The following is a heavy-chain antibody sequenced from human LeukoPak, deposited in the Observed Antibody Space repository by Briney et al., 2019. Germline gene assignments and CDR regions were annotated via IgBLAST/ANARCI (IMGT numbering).Heavy chain of an antibody. CDR1: GDSVSSNSAA. CDR2: TYYRSKWSK. J-gene: IGHJ4*02. V-gene: IGHV6-1*01. Sequence: SQTLSLTCAISGDSVSSNSAAWNWIRQSPSRGLEWLGRTYYRSKWSKDYSVSVKSRITINPDTSNNQLSLQLNSVTPEDTAVYYCARSLDTDLREWGQGTLVTVSS. D-gene: IGHD5-18*01. CDR3: ARSLDTDLRE.